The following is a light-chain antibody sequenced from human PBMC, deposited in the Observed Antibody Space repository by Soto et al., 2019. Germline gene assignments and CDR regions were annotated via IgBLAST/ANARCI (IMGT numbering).Light chain of an antibody. CDR1: SHDIGGYKY. Sequence: QSALTQPASVSGSPGQSITISCTVTSHDIGGYKYVSWYQQHPGKAPKLMIYEVSNRPSGVSNRFSGSKSGNTASLTISGLQTEDEADYYCCAYTSTSALYVFGTGTKVTVL. V-gene: IGLV2-14*01. J-gene: IGLJ1*01. CDR3: CAYTSTSALYV. CDR2: EVS.